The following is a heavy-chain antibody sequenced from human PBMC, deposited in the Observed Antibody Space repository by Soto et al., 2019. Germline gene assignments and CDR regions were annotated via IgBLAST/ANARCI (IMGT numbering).Heavy chain of an antibody. V-gene: IGHV3-33*08. CDR1: GFTFSNYW. CDR2: IWHDGNNK. J-gene: IGHJ6*02. D-gene: IGHD1-26*01. Sequence: PGGSLRLSCTASGFTFSNYWMSWVRQAPGKGLEWVAIIWHDGNNKYYADSVRGRFIISRDNSKNRLYLQMNSLRAEDTAVYYCASDIVGASDSYGLDVWGQGTPVTVSS. CDR3: ASDIVGASDSYGLDV.